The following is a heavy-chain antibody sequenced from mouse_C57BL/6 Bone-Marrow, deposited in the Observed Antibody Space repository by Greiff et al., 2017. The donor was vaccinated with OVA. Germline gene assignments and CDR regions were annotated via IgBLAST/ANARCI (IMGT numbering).Heavy chain of an antibody. CDR2: IHPNSGST. CDR3: ASPFLITTVVATPDY. Sequence: VQLQQPGAELVKPGASVKLSCKASGYTFTSYWMHWVKQRPGQGLEWIGMIHPNSGSTNYNEKFKSKATLTVDKSSSTAYMQLSSLTSEDSAVYYCASPFLITTVVATPDYWGQGTTLTVSS. V-gene: IGHV1-64*01. CDR1: GYTFTSYW. J-gene: IGHJ2*01. D-gene: IGHD1-1*01.